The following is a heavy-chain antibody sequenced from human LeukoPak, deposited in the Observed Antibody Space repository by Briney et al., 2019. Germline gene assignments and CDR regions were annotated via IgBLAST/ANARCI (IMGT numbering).Heavy chain of an antibody. CDR2: IYTSGST. CDR3: ARDIVVVPAATSSWFDP. Sequence: SETLSLTCTVSGGSISSGSYYWGWVRQPGGKGLEWIGRIYTSGSTNYNPSLKSRVTISVDTSKNQFSLKLSSVTAADTAVYYCARDIVVVPAATSSWFDPWGQGTLVTVSS. D-gene: IGHD2-2*01. J-gene: IGHJ5*02. V-gene: IGHV4-61*02. CDR1: GGSISSGSYY.